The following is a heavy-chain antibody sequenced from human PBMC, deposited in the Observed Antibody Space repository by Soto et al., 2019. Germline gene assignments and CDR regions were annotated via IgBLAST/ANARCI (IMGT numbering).Heavy chain of an antibody. J-gene: IGHJ6*02. CDR2: IIPIFGTA. D-gene: IGHD3-3*02. V-gene: IGHV1-69*01. Sequence: QVQLVQSGAEVKKPGSSVKVSCKASGGTFSSYAIAWLRQAPGKGLEWWGGIIPIFGTANYAQKFQGRVTITADESTSTAYMELSSLRSEDTAVYYFAIFPRTFKEPPYGMDVWGQGTTVTVSS. CDR1: GGTFSSYA. CDR3: AIFPRTFKEPPYGMDV.